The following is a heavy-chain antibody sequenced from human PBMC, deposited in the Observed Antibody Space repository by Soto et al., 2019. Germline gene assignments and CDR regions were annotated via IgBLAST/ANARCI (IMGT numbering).Heavy chain of an antibody. V-gene: IGHV3-7*01. J-gene: IGHJ4*02. CDR3: AKIYYYDSSTYYSYYFDF. Sequence: GRSLRLSCAASGFIFSTYWMSLVRQTPGKGLECVSNIKQDASEKYYVDSVKGRFTISRDNAKNSVYLQMNSLRAEDAAVYYCAKIYYYDSSTYYSYYFDFWGQGTLVTVSS. D-gene: IGHD3-22*01. CDR2: IKQDASEK. CDR1: GFIFSTYW.